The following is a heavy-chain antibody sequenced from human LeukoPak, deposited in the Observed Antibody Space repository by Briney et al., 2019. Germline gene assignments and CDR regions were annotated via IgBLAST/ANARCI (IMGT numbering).Heavy chain of an antibody. CDR2: ISGGGSGT. V-gene: IGHV3-23*01. J-gene: IGHJ4*02. CDR1: GFTFSSYA. Sequence: GGSLRLSYAPSGFTFSSYAMSWVRQAPGKGLEWVAVISGGGSGTYYADSVKGRFTISRDNARNSLFLQMNSLRAEDTAIYYCASDEGNYFDYWGQGTLVTVSS. CDR3: ASDEGNYFDY.